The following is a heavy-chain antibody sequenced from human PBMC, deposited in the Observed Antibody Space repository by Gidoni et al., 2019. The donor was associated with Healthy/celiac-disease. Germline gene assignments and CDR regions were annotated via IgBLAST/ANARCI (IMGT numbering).Heavy chain of an antibody. Sequence: EVKLVVSGGGLVQPGGSLRLSCPASGCTFSSYEMNWVRQAPGKGLEWVSYISSSGSTIYYADSVKGRFTISRDNAKNSLYLQMNSLRAEDTAVYYCARDSGSFPFDYWGQGTLVTVSS. V-gene: IGHV3-48*03. D-gene: IGHD1-26*01. CDR1: GCTFSSYE. J-gene: IGHJ4*02. CDR2: ISSSGSTI. CDR3: ARDSGSFPFDY.